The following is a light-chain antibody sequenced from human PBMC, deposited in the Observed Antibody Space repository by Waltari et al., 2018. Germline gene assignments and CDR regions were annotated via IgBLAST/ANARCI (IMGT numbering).Light chain of an antibody. Sequence: DIVMTQSPATLSVSPGERATLSCRASQSVSNNLAWYQQKPGQAPRLFIYGASTRATGIPARFSGSGSGTEFTLTISSMQSEDFAVYSCQQYNSWSFGQGTKVEIK. CDR1: QSVSNN. CDR2: GAS. J-gene: IGKJ1*01. CDR3: QQYNSWS. V-gene: IGKV3-15*01.